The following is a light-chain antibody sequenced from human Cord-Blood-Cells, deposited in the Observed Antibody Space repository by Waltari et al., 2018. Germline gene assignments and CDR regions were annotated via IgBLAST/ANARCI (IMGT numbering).Light chain of an antibody. CDR1: SSDVGSYNL. V-gene: IGLV2-23*01. Sequence: QSALTQPASVSGSPGSSITISCTGTSSDVGSYNLVSWYQQHPGKAPKLMIYEGSKRPSGVSNRFSGSKSGNTASLTISGLQAEDEADYYCFSYAGSSTLVFGGGTKLTVL. CDR2: EGS. J-gene: IGLJ3*02. CDR3: FSYAGSSTLV.